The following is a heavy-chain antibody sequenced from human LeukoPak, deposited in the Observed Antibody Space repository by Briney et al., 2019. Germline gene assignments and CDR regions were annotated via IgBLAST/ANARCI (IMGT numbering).Heavy chain of an antibody. J-gene: IGHJ5*02. V-gene: IGHV1-2*02. CDR3: ARDLLPYCTNGLCRDKGWFDP. Sequence: ASVKVSCRASGYTFTAYYIHWVRQAPGQGLECMGWINPNSGGTNYAQKFQGRVTMTRDTSISTAYMELSRLRSDDTAVYYCARDLLPYCTNGLCRDKGWFDPWGQGTLVTVSS. D-gene: IGHD2-8*01. CDR1: GYTFTAYY. CDR2: INPNSGGT.